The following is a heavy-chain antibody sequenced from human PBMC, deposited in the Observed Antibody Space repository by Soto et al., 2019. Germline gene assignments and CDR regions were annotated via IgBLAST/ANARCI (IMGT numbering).Heavy chain of an antibody. V-gene: IGHV5-51*01. J-gene: IGHJ6*02. Sequence: XESLKISCKASGCIFSTNWIAWVRHVPGKGLEWMGSIFPADSDIRYNPSFQGQVTISVDKSIDTAYLQWSSLKASDTGTFYCAKHNYFGSGSSFYYYRSDPWGQGTTVTVSS. CDR3: AKHNYFGSGSSFYYYRSDP. D-gene: IGHD3-10*01. CDR2: IFPADSDI. CDR1: GCIFSTNW.